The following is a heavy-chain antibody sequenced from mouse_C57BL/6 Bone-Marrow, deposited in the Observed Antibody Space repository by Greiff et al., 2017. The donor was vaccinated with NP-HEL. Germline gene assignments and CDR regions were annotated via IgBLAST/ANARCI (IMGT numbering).Heavy chain of an antibody. CDR2: INPYNGGT. D-gene: IGHD4-1*01. J-gene: IGHJ2*01. V-gene: IGHV1-19*01. CDR1: GYTFTDYY. CDR3: ARWGLGRSYYFDY. Sequence: EVQLQQSGPVLVKPGASVKMSCKASGYTFTDYYMNWVKQSHGKSLEWIGVINPYNGGTSYNQKFKGKATLTVDKSSSTAYMELNSLTSEDSAVYYCARWGLGRSYYFDYWGQGTTLTVSS.